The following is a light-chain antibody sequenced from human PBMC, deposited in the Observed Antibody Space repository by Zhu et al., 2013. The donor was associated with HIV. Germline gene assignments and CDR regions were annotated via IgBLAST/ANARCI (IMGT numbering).Light chain of an antibody. Sequence: DIQLTQSPSFLSASVGDRVTITCQASQDISNYLNWYQQKPGKAPKLLIFAASTLQSGVPSRFSGSGSGTDFTLTISTLQPEDVATYFCQKYNSVPPIFTFGPGTKVDIK. V-gene: IGKV1-27*01. CDR3: QKYNSVPPIFT. J-gene: IGKJ3*01. CDR1: QDISNY. CDR2: AAS.